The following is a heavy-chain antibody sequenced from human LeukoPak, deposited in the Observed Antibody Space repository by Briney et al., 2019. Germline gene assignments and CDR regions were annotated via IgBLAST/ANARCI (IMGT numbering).Heavy chain of an antibody. Sequence: GGSLRHSCSASGFTFSSYSTNWVRQAPGKGLEWVSSISSSSSYIYYADSVKGRFTISRDNAKNSLYLHMNSLRAEDTAVYYCARRIAAAADFDYWGQGTLVTVSS. D-gene: IGHD6-13*01. J-gene: IGHJ4*02. V-gene: IGHV3-21*01. CDR1: GFTFSSYS. CDR2: ISSSSSYI. CDR3: ARRIAAAADFDY.